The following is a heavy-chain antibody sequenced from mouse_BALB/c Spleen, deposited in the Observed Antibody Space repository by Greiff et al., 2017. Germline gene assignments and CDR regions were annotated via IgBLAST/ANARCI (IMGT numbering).Heavy chain of an antibody. CDR2: IDPANGNT. J-gene: IGHJ4*01. CDR3: ASTVVATPYYAMDY. V-gene: IGHV14-3*02. Sequence: EVQLQQSGAELVKPGASVKLSCTASGFNIKDTYMHWVKQRPEQGLEWIGRIDPANGNTKYDPKFQGKATITADTSSNTAYLQLSSLTSEDTDVYYCASTVVATPYYAMDYWGQGTSVTVSS. CDR1: GFNIKDTY. D-gene: IGHD1-1*01.